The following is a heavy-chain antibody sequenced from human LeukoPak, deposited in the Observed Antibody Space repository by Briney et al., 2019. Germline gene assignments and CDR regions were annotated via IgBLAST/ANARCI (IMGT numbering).Heavy chain of an antibody. D-gene: IGHD5-12*01. Sequence: SETLSLTCAVSGYSISSGYYWGWIRQPPGRGLEWIGTIYHDGSTYYNPSLTSRVTISVDTSKNQLSLKLTSVTAADTAVYYCARYSRNGVDEIGFWGQGTLVTVSS. V-gene: IGHV4-38-2*01. CDR1: GYSISSGYY. J-gene: IGHJ4*02. CDR3: ARYSRNGVDEIGF. CDR2: IYHDGST.